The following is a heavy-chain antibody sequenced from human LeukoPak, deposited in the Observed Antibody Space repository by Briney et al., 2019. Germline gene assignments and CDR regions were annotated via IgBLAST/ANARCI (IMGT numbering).Heavy chain of an antibody. Sequence: GGSLRLSCAAPGFTFSSYSMNWVRQAPGKGLEWVSFISSSSTYIYYADSVKGRFTISRDDAKNSLYLQMGSLRADDTAVYYCARDRVVSGRFGEVASWGQGTLVTVSS. CDR3: ARDRVVSGRFGEVAS. D-gene: IGHD3-10*01. CDR2: ISSSSTYI. V-gene: IGHV3-21*01. J-gene: IGHJ5*01. CDR1: GFTFSSYS.